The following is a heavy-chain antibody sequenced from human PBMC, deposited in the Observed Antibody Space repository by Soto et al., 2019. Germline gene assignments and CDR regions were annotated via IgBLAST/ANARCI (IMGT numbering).Heavy chain of an antibody. Sequence: GESLKISCKGSGYSFTRYWIGWVRQMPGKGLEWMGIIYPDDSDTKYSPSFQGHVTISADKSISTAYLQWSSLKATDTAIYYCARGQVVAAQHWGQGTLVTVSS. D-gene: IGHD2-15*01. J-gene: IGHJ4*02. V-gene: IGHV5-51*01. CDR1: GYSFTRYW. CDR2: IYPDDSDT. CDR3: ARGQVVAAQH.